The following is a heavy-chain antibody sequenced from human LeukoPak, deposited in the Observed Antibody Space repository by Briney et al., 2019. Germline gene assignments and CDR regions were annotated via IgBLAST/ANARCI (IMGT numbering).Heavy chain of an antibody. J-gene: IGHJ4*02. Sequence: GGSLRLSCAASGFTFSGYSMNWVRQAPGKGLEWVSYISSGSSTINYADSVKGRFTISRDNAKNSLSLQMNSLRAEDTAVYYCARIVVDSRGWYHFDYWGQGTLVTVSS. CDR3: ARIVVDSRGWYHFDY. D-gene: IGHD6-19*01. CDR2: ISSGSSTI. CDR1: GFTFSGYS. V-gene: IGHV3-48*04.